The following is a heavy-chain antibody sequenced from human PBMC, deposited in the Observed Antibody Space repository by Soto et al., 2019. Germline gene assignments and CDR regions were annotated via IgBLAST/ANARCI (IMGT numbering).Heavy chain of an antibody. CDR1: GGSISSSSYY. Sequence: LSLTCTVSGGSISSSSYYWGWIHQPPGKGLEWIGSIYYSGSTYYNPSLKSRVTISVDTSKNQFSLKLSSVTAADTAVYYCAASYDSSGYYLSVFDYWGQGTLVTVSS. J-gene: IGHJ4*02. D-gene: IGHD3-22*01. CDR3: AASYDSSGYYLSVFDY. V-gene: IGHV4-39*01. CDR2: IYYSGST.